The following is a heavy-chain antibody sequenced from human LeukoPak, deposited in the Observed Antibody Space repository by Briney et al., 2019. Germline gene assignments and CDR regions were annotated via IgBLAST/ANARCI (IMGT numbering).Heavy chain of an antibody. V-gene: IGHV1-2*02. CDR1: GYTFTGYY. Sequence: GASVKVSCKASGYTFTGYYMHWVRQAPGQGLEWMGWINPNSGGTNYAQKFQGRVTMTRDTSNSTAYMELSRLRSDDTAVYYCARDAYYDGSGYCPIDYWGQGTLVTVSS. CDR2: INPNSGGT. D-gene: IGHD3-22*01. CDR3: ARDAYYDGSGYCPIDY. J-gene: IGHJ4*02.